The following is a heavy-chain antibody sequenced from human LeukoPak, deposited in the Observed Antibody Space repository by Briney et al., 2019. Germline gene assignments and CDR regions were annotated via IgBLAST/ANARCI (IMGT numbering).Heavy chain of an antibody. CDR1: GGSLSSGGYY. J-gene: IGHJ4*02. V-gene: IGHV4-31*03. CDR3: ARGTRRTYYYDSSGYWGPFDY. CDR2: IYYSGST. D-gene: IGHD3-22*01. Sequence: SQTLSLTCTVSGGSLSSGGYYWSWIRQHPGKGLEWIGYIYYSGSTYYNPSLKSRVTISVDTSKNQFSLKLSSVTAADTAVYYCARGTRRTYYYDSSGYWGPFDYWGQGTLVTVSS.